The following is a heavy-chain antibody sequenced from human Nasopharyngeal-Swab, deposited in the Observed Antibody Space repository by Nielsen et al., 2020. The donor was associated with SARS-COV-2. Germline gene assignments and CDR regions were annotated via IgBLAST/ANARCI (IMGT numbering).Heavy chain of an antibody. CDR3: ARALSPSYCGGDCPPRVDAFDI. CDR1: GYTFTSYY. Sequence: ASVKVSCKASGYTFTSYYMHWVRRAPGQGLEWMGIINPSGGSTSYAQKFQGRVTMTRDTSTSTVYMELSSLRSEDTAVYYCARALSPSYCGGDCPPRVDAFDIWGQGTMVTVSS. D-gene: IGHD2-21*02. CDR2: INPSGGST. J-gene: IGHJ3*02. V-gene: IGHV1-46*01.